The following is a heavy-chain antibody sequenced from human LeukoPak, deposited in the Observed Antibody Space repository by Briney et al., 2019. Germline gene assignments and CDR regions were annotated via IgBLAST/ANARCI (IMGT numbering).Heavy chain of an antibody. J-gene: IGHJ4*02. CDR2: INSDGSST. CDR3: ARVGYSYGLNY. D-gene: IGHD5-18*01. Sequence: GGSLRLSCAASGFTFSSYAMHWVRQAPGKGLVWVSRINSDGSSTSYADSVKGRFTISRDNAKNTLYLQMNSLRAEDTAVYYCARVGYSYGLNYWGQGTLVTVSS. CDR1: GFTFSSYA. V-gene: IGHV3-74*01.